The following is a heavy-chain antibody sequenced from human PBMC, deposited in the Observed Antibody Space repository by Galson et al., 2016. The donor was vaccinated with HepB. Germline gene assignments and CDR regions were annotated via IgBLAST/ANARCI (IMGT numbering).Heavy chain of an antibody. J-gene: IGHJ6*04. D-gene: IGHD3-22*01. CDR3: AKLHTDTIVGDV. CDR1: GFNFDGYS. CDR2: VNKYGDTT. V-gene: IGHV3-43*01. Sequence: SLRLSCAASGFNFDGYSMHWVRQAPGKGLEWVSLVNKYGDTTYYADSVKGRFTISRDNSKNTLYLQLNSLRVEDTAVYYCAKLHTDTIVGDVWGKGTTVTVSS.